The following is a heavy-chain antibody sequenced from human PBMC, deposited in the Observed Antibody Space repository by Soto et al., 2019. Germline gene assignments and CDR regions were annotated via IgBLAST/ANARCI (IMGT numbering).Heavy chain of an antibody. Sequence: QLQLVQSGAEVKKPGASVKVSCKASGYTFTSYGISWVRQAPGHGLEWMGWISGYNGNTNYAQKFQGRVSMTTDTSATTAYMELRSLTSDDTAVYYCATFYSRGWPRGYLDYWGQGTLVTVSS. V-gene: IGHV1-18*04. CDR2: ISGYNGNT. CDR1: GYTFTSYG. D-gene: IGHD6-19*01. J-gene: IGHJ4*02. CDR3: ATFYSRGWPRGYLDY.